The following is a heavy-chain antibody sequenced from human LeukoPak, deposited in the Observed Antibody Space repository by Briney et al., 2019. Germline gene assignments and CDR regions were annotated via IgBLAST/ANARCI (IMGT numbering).Heavy chain of an antibody. CDR3: AKDGAWFGDWDY. D-gene: IGHD3-10*01. Sequence: PGGSLRLSSAASGFTFSSYGMSWVRQAPGKGLEWVSAISGSGGSTYYADSVKGRFTISRDNSKNTLYLQMNSLRAEDTAVYYCAKDGAWFGDWDYWGQGTLVTVSS. CDR1: GFTFSSYG. CDR2: ISGSGGST. V-gene: IGHV3-23*01. J-gene: IGHJ4*02.